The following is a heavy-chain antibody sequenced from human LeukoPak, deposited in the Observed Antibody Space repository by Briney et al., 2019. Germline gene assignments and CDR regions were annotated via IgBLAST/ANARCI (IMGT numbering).Heavy chain of an antibody. Sequence: GGSLRLSCAASGFTFSSYSMNWVRQAPGKGLEWVSYISSSSSTIYYADSVKGRFTISRDNAKNSLYLQMNSLRAEDTAVYYCARETRAVTTRAGYYYYYMDVWGKGTTVTVSS. V-gene: IGHV3-48*04. CDR2: ISSSSSTI. J-gene: IGHJ6*03. CDR1: GFTFSSYS. D-gene: IGHD4-17*01. CDR3: ARETRAVTTRAGYYYYYMDV.